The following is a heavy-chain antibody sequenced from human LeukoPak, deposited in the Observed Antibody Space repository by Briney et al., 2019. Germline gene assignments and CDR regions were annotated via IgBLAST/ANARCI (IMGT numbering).Heavy chain of an antibody. CDR1: GFTFSKYT. V-gene: IGHV3-23*01. CDR2: MSGSGGST. J-gene: IGHJ4*02. D-gene: IGHD3-10*01. Sequence: GGSLRLSCVASGFTFSKYTMSWVRQAPGKGLEWVSAMSGSGGSTYYADSVKGRFTISRDNSKNTLYLQMNSLRPEDTAVYYCAKIDYYGSGSYYRHFDYWGQGTLVTVSS. CDR3: AKIDYYGSGSYYRHFDY.